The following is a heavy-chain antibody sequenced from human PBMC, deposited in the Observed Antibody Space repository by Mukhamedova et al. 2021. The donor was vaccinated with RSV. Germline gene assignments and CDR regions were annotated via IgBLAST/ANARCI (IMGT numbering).Heavy chain of an antibody. CDR2: ISSSGSTI. CDR3: ATWVDYMPVDY. Sequence: QAPGKGLEWVSYISSSGSTIYYADSVKGRFTISRDNAKNSLYLQMNSLRAEDTAVYYCATWVDYMPVDYWGQGTLVTVSS. V-gene: IGHV3-48*03. J-gene: IGHJ4*02. D-gene: IGHD4-11*01.